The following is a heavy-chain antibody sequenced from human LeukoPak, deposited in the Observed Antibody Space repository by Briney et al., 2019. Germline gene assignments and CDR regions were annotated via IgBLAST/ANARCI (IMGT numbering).Heavy chain of an antibody. CDR3: VSFYETY. CDR2: INSDGSWT. J-gene: IGHJ4*02. V-gene: IGHV3-74*01. Sequence: GGSLRLSCSASGNYWMHWVRQAPGKGLVWVSHINSDGSWTSYADSVKGQFTISKDNAKNTVYLQMNNLRAEDTAVYYCVSFYETYWGRGTLVTVSS. D-gene: IGHD2-2*01. CDR1: GNYW.